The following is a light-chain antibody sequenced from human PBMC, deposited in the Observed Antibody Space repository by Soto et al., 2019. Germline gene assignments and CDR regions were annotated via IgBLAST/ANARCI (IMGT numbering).Light chain of an antibody. V-gene: IGKV4-1*01. Sequence: DIVMTQSPDSLAVSLGERATVNCKSSQSVLYNSNNKNYLAWFQQKPRQPPKLLIYWASTRESGVPDRFSGSSSGTYFLLTISKMQADDVAVYYCQQYFGTPLTFGGGTKVEIK. J-gene: IGKJ4*01. CDR1: QSVLYNSNNKNY. CDR2: WAS. CDR3: QQYFGTPLT.